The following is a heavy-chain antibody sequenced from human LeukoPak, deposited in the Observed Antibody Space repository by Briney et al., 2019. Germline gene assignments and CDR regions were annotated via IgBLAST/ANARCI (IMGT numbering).Heavy chain of an antibody. CDR1: GFTFRNAG. V-gene: IGHV3-33*01. CDR2: IWYDGSQK. CDR3: ARDRGDYNHNFDY. J-gene: IGHJ4*02. Sequence: GGSLRLSCAVSGFTFRNAGMHWVRQAPGKGLEWVADIWYDGSQKYYADSVKGRFTISRDNSKNMLYLHMNSLRAEDTAVYFCARDRGDYNHNFDYWGQGTLVTVSS. D-gene: IGHD4-17*01.